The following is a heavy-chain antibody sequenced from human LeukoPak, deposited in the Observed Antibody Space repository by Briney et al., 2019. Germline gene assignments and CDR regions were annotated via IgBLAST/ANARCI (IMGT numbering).Heavy chain of an antibody. D-gene: IGHD1-26*01. Sequence: SVKVSCKASGGTFSSYTISWVRQAPGQGLEWMGRIIPILGIANYAQKFQGRVTITADKSTSTAHMELNSLRSEDTAVYYCARVPSPTRDRTPIVGASHYYYYMDVWGKGTTVTVSS. J-gene: IGHJ6*03. CDR3: ARVPSPTRDRTPIVGASHYYYYMDV. CDR2: IIPILGIA. V-gene: IGHV1-69*02. CDR1: GGTFSSYT.